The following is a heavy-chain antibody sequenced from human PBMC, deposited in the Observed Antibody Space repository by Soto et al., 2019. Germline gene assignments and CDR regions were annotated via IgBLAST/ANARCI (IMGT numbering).Heavy chain of an antibody. J-gene: IGHJ5*02. V-gene: IGHV3-15*07. CDR3: TAAAIGNAGP. CDR1: GFSFSNAW. CDR2: IKSKNVGETL. D-gene: IGHD2-2*02. Sequence: EVQVVESGGGLVKPGESLRLSCAASGFSFSNAWMNWVRQAPGKGLEWVGRIKSKNVGETLDYAAPVKGRFTLSRDDSKTTLDLQMNSLKTEDTAVYYCTAAAIGNAGPWGQGTLVTVSS.